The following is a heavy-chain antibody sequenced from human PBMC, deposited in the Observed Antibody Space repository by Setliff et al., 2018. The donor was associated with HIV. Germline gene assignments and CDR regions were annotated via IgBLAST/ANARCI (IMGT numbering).Heavy chain of an antibody. D-gene: IGHD2-21*02. CDR2: IVPILNTG. V-gene: IGHV1-69*13. J-gene: IGHJ4*02. CDR1: GGTFRSHE. Sequence: SVKVSCKASGGTFRSHEISWVRQAPGQGLEWMGGIVPILNTGNYAPKFQGRVTITADESTTTAYMELTSLRSEDTAVYYCARSQTAVVTQDYWGQGTLVTVSS. CDR3: ARSQTAVVTQDY.